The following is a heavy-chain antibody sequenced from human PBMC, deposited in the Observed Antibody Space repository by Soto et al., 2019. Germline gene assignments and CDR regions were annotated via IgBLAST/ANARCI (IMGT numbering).Heavy chain of an antibody. CDR3: AREEIAVAGTVFDH. J-gene: IGHJ4*02. CDR1: GFSFSGSS. V-gene: IGHV3-48*02. Sequence: GGSLRLSCAASGFSFSGSSMNWVRQAPGKGLEWVSYISSSSSTIYYADSVKGRFTISRDNAKNSLYLQMNSLRDEDTAVYYCAREEIAVAGTVFDHWGQGTLVTVSS. CDR2: ISSSSSTI. D-gene: IGHD6-19*01.